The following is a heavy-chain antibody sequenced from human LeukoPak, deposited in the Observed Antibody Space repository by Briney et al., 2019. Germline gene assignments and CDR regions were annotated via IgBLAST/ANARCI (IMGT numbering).Heavy chain of an antibody. CDR3: AKGTYGSGTYGAHDY. D-gene: IGHD3-10*01. Sequence: GGSLRLSCAASGFTFSSYSMNWVRQAPGKGLEWVSYISSSSSTIYYADSVKGRFTISRDNSKNTLYLQMNSVRVEDTAVYYCAKGTYGSGTYGAHDYWGQGTLVTVSS. CDR2: ISSSSSTI. J-gene: IGHJ4*02. V-gene: IGHV3-48*01. CDR1: GFTFSSYS.